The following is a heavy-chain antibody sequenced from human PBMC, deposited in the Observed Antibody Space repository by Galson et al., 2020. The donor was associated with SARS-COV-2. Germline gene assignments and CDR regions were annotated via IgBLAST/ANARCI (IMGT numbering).Heavy chain of an antibody. CDR2: TSYSGST. V-gene: IGHV4-30-4*01. D-gene: IGHD3-9*01. J-gene: IGHJ6*02. CDR1: GGSISSADYY. CDR3: ARVQTKNAVLTGYYYYYGMDV. Sequence: ASATLSLTCTVSGGSISSADYYWSWIRQPPGKGLEWIGYTSYSGSTYYNPSLKSRVTIAVDTSTHQFSLKLSSVTAADTAVYYCARVQTKNAVLTGYYYYYGMDVWGQGTTVTVSS.